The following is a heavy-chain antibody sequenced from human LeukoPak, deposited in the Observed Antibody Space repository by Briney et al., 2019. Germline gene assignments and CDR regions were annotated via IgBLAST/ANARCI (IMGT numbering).Heavy chain of an antibody. CDR2: MNPNRGDT. J-gene: IGHJ6*03. D-gene: IGHD3-3*01. Sequence: VASVKVSCKASGYSFTSYDINWVRQATRQGPEWMGWMNPNRGDTGYAQKFQGRVTITRNTSISTAYMELSSLRSEDTAVYYCARGLWGDFWSGDYYYYYMDVWGEGTTVTVSS. CDR3: ARGLWGDFWSGDYYYYYMDV. V-gene: IGHV1-8*03. CDR1: GYSFTSYD.